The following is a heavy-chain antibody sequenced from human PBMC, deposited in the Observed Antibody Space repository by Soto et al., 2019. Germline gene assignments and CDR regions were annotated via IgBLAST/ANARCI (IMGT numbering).Heavy chain of an antibody. D-gene: IGHD5-12*01. Sequence: VQLVQSGAEVKKPGASVKVSCKASGYTFTRSGISWVRQAPGQGLEWMGWISTYNGDTNYAQTFQGRVTMTTDTSTSTVHMEVRSLGSDDTAVYYCAREGVAPYYYYGMDVWGQGTPVTVSS. V-gene: IGHV1-18*01. CDR2: ISTYNGDT. CDR3: AREGVAPYYYYGMDV. J-gene: IGHJ6*02. CDR1: GYTFTRSG.